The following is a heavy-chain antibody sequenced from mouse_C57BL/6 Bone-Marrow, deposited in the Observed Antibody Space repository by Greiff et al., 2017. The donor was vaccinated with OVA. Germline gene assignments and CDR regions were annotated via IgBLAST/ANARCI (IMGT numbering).Heavy chain of an antibody. CDR2: IYYSGTI. Sequence: EVQLQESGPGLVKPSQTVFLTCTVTGISITTGNYRWSWIRQFPGNKLEWIGYIYYSGTITYNPSPTSRTTITRDTPKNQFFLEMNSLTAEDTATYYCARDYYGSSYWYFDVWGTGTTVTVSS. J-gene: IGHJ1*03. CDR3: ARDYYGSSYWYFDV. D-gene: IGHD1-1*01. V-gene: IGHV3-5*01. CDR1: GISITTGNYR.